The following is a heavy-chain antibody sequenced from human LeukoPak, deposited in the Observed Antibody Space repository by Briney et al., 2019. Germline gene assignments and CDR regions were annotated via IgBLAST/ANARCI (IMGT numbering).Heavy chain of an antibody. D-gene: IGHD3-22*01. V-gene: IGHV3-20*04. CDR2: INWNGDST. J-gene: IGHJ4*02. Sequence: GGSLRLSCAASGFSFDDYGLTWVRQAPGKGLEWVSGINWNGDSTDYADSVKGRFTISRDNAKDSLYLQMNSLRAEDTALYYCARDLRVVITGSFDSWGQGTLVTVSS. CDR3: ARDLRVVITGSFDS. CDR1: GFSFDDYG.